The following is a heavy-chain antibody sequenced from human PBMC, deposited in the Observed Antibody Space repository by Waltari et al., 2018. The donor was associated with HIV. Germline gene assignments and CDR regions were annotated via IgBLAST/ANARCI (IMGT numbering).Heavy chain of an antibody. V-gene: IGHV1-2*02. J-gene: IGHJ4*02. CDR1: GYTFTAYY. CDR3: AKVVDSESYLDY. CDR2: VNPNTGGT. D-gene: IGHD3-10*01. Sequence: QVQLVQSGAEVKKPGASVEVSCKASGYTFTAYYIHWGRQAPGQGPEWMGWVNPNTGGTKYEQKFQGRVTMTRDTSISTAYMELNWLTSDDTAVYYCAKVVDSESYLDYWGQGTLVTVSS.